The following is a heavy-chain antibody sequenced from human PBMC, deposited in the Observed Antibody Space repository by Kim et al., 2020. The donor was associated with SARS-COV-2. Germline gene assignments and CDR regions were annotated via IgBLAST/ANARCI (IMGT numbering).Heavy chain of an antibody. D-gene: IGHD5-12*01. Sequence: LKSRVTISVDTSKNQFSLKLSSVTAADTAVYYCATDSGYDYYYYYYGMDVWGQGTTVTVSS. V-gene: IGHV4-39*01. CDR3: ATDSGYDYYYYYYGMDV. J-gene: IGHJ6*02.